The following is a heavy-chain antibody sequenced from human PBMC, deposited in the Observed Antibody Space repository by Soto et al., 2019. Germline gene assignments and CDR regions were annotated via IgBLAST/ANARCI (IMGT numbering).Heavy chain of an antibody. CDR2: ISYDGSNK. D-gene: IGHD6-19*01. CDR3: ARTPGIAVAGPLFDY. Sequence: GGSLRLSCAASGFTFSSYAMHWVRQAPGKGLEWVAVISYDGSNKYYADSVKGRFTISRDNSKNTLYLQMNSLRAEDTAVYYCARTPGIAVAGPLFDYWGQGTLVTVSS. CDR1: GFTFSSYA. J-gene: IGHJ4*02. V-gene: IGHV3-30-3*01.